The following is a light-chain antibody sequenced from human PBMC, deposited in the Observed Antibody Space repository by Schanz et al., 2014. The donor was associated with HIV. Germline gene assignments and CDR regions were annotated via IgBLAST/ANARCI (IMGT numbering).Light chain of an antibody. CDR3: LQYHAYPWT. CDR1: QDIRND. Sequence: DIQMPQSPSALSASVGDTVTITCRASQDIRNDLGWFKQKPGQAPKRLIYAASSLQSGVPSRFRCSGSGTDFTLTISSLQPDDFATYYCLQYHAYPWTFGQGTNVDVK. V-gene: IGKV1-17*01. CDR2: AAS. J-gene: IGKJ1*01.